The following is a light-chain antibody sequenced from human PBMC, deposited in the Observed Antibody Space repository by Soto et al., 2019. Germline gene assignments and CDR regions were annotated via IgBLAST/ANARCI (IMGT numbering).Light chain of an antibody. V-gene: IGLV2-14*01. J-gene: IGLJ1*01. CDR3: SSYTHINTRACV. CDR2: EVT. CDR1: SGDIGSYNR. Sequence: QSVLTQPASVSGSPGQSITISCTGTSGDIGSYNRVSWYQQHPGKAPKLIIYEVTDRPSGVSNRFSGSKSGNTASLTVSGLQAEDEAECYCSSYTHINTRACVFGTGTKVTVL.